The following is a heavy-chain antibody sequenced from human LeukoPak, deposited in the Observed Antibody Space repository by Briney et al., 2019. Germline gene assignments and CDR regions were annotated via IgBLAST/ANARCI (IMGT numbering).Heavy chain of an antibody. CDR3: ARDYCSSTSCYATGFDY. D-gene: IGHD2-2*01. V-gene: IGHV1-2*02. CDR2: INPNSGGT. Sequence: ASVKVSCKASGYTFTGYYMHWVRQAPGQGLEWMGWINPNSGGTNYAQKFQGRVTMTRDTSISTAYMELSRLRSDDTAVYYCARDYCSSTSCYATGFDYWGKGTLVTVSS. J-gene: IGHJ4*02. CDR1: GYTFTGYY.